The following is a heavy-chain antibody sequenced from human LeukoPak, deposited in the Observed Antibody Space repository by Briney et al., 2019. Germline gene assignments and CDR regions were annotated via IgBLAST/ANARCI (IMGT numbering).Heavy chain of an antibody. CDR1: GFTFITYL. J-gene: IGHJ4*02. Sequence: PGGSLRLSCAASGFTFITYLMHWVRQAPGKGLVWVSRINNDGSNTNYADSVKGRFTISRDNAKNTLYLQMNSLRAEDTAVYYCARPSVAGPYFDFWGQGTLVTVSS. V-gene: IGHV3-74*01. D-gene: IGHD6-19*01. CDR2: INNDGSNT. CDR3: ARPSVAGPYFDF.